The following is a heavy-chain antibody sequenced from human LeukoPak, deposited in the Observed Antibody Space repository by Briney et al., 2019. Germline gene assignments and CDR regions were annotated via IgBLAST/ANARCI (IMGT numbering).Heavy chain of an antibody. CDR1: GFTFSNFW. CDR2: IKQDGGEK. CDR3: AKDPYCSSTSCYVFDY. V-gene: IGHV3-7*03. D-gene: IGHD2-2*01. J-gene: IGHJ4*02. Sequence: PGGSLRLSCVVSGFTFSNFWMSWVRQAPGKGLEWVANIKQDGGEKYYLGSVEGRFTISRDNAKNSLYLQMNSLRAEDTAVYYCAKDPYCSSTSCYVFDYWGQGTLVTVSS.